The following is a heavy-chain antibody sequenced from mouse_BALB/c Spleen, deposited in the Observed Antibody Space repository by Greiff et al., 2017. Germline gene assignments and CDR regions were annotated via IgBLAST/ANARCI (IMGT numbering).Heavy chain of an antibody. J-gene: IGHJ1*01. D-gene: IGHD1-1*01. V-gene: IGHV1-18*01. CDR1: GYTFTDYN. CDR2: INPNNGGT. Sequence: EVMLVESGPELVKPGASVKIPCKASGYTFTDYNMDWVKQSHGKSLEWIGDINPNNGGTIYNQKFKGKATLTVDKSSSTAYMELRSLTSEDTAVYYCARSDYYGSSYGWYFDVWGAGTTVTVSS. CDR3: ARSDYYGSSYGWYFDV.